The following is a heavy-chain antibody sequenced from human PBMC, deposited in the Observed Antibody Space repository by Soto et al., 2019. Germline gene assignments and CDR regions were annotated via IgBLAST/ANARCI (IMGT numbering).Heavy chain of an antibody. CDR3: ARDLGQWLAKYYFDY. Sequence: WASVKVSCKASGYTFTSYAMHWVRQAPGQRLEWMGWINAGNGNTKYSQKFQGRVTITRDTSASTAYMELSSLRSEDTAVYYCARDLGQWLAKYYFDYWGQGTLVTVSS. V-gene: IGHV1-3*01. J-gene: IGHJ4*02. CDR2: INAGNGNT. CDR1: GYTFTSYA. D-gene: IGHD6-19*01.